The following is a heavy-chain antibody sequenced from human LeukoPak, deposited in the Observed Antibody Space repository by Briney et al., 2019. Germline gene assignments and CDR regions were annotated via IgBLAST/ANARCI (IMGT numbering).Heavy chain of an antibody. J-gene: IGHJ4*02. CDR2: IYSGGST. CDR3: ARRAGAYSHPYDY. CDR1: GFTFSSHW. V-gene: IGHV3-66*04. Sequence: GGSLRLSCVASGFTFSSHWMSWVRQAPGKGLEWVSVIYSGGSTYYADSVKGRFTISRDNSKNTLYLQMNSLRAEDTAVYYCARRAGAYSHPYDYWGQGTLVTVSS. D-gene: IGHD4/OR15-4a*01.